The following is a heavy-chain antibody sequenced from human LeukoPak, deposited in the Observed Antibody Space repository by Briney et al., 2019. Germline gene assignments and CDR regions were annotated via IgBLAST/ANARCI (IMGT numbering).Heavy chain of an antibody. CDR3: ARGPDSSSWSYYFDY. V-gene: IGHV4-59*01. Sequence: SETLSLTCTVSGGSISTYHWSWIRQPPGKGLEWIGYTYYIGSTNYNPSLDSRVTISLDTSKNQFSLKLTSVTPADTAIYYCARGPDSSSWSYYFDYWGQGTLVTVSS. CDR1: GGSISTYH. CDR2: TYYIGST. D-gene: IGHD6-13*01. J-gene: IGHJ4*02.